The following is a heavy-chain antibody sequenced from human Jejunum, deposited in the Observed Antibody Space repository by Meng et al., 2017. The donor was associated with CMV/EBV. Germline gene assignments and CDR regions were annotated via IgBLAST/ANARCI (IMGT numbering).Heavy chain of an antibody. CDR1: GFIFSNYG. CDR3: AKGIAAADY. V-gene: IGHV3-23*01. Sequence: SLSLSCEASGFIFSNYGLTWVRQAPGKGLEWVSAITGSGRTNYADSVKGRFTISRDNSKNTVYLQMNSLRVEDTAVYYCAKGIAAADYWGQGILVTVSS. D-gene: IGHD6-13*01. CDR2: ITGSGRT. J-gene: IGHJ4*02.